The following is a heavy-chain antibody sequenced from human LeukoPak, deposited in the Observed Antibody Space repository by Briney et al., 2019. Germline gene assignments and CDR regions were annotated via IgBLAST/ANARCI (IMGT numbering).Heavy chain of an antibody. Sequence: ASVKVSCKASGYSFTSYYMHWVRQAPGQGLEWMGWINPNSGGTNYAQKFRGRVTMTRDTSISTAYMELSRLRSDDTAVYYCARASTTPYLFGIWGQGTMVTVSS. CDR1: GYSFTSYY. V-gene: IGHV1-2*02. CDR3: ARASTTPYLFGI. D-gene: IGHD2/OR15-2a*01. CDR2: INPNSGGT. J-gene: IGHJ3*02.